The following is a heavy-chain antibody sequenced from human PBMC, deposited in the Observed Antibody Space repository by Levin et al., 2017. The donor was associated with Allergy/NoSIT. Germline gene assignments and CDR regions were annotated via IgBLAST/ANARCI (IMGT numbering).Heavy chain of an antibody. Sequence: SQTLSLTCAVYGGSFSGYYWSWIRQPPGKGLEWIGEINHSGSTNYNPSLKSRVTISVDTSKNQFSLKLSSVTAADTAVYYCARGYSYGPKHMDVWGKGTTVTVSS. V-gene: IGHV4-34*01. D-gene: IGHD5-18*01. CDR1: GGSFSGYY. CDR2: INHSGST. CDR3: ARGYSYGPKHMDV. J-gene: IGHJ6*03.